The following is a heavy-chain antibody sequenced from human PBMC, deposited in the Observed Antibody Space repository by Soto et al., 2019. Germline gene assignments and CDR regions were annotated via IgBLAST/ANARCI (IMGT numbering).Heavy chain of an antibody. CDR2: INHSGST. CDR3: ARGRDY. V-gene: IGHV4-34*01. CDR1: GGSFSGYY. J-gene: IGHJ4*02. Sequence: SETLSLTCAVYGGSFSGYYWSWIRQPPGKGLEWIGEINHSGSTNYNPSLKSRVTISVDTSKNQFSLKLSSVTAADTAVYYCARGRDYWGQGTLVTVSS.